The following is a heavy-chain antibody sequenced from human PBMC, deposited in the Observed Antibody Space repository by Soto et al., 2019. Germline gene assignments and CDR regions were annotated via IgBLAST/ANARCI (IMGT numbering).Heavy chain of an antibody. CDR3: ARGQKSYYDSSGYYWHY. V-gene: IGHV1-69*13. CDR2: IIPIFGTA. CDR1: GGAFSSYA. J-gene: IGHJ4*02. Sequence: VASVKVSCKSCGGAFSSYAISWVRQAPGQGLEWMGGIIPIFGTANYAQKFQGRVTITADESTSTAYMELSSLRSEDTAVYYCARGQKSYYDSSGYYWHYWGQGTLVTVSS. D-gene: IGHD3-22*01.